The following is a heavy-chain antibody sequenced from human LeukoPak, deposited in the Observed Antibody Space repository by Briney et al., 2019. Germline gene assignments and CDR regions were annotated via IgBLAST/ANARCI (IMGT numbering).Heavy chain of an antibody. CDR3: ARERRYCSSTSCYSIGEFDY. CDR1: GYTFTGYY. CDR2: INPNSGGT. Sequence: ASVKVSCKASGYTFTGYYMHWVRQAPGQGLEWTGWINPNSGGTNYAQKFQGRVTMTRDTSIGTAYMELSRLRSDDTAVYYCARERRYCSSTSCYSIGEFDYWGQGTLVTVSS. V-gene: IGHV1-2*02. J-gene: IGHJ4*02. D-gene: IGHD2-2*01.